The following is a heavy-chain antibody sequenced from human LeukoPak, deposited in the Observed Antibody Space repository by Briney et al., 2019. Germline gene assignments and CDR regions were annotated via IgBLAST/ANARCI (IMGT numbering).Heavy chain of an antibody. V-gene: IGHV4-59*01. J-gene: IGHJ4*02. D-gene: IGHD2-21*02. CDR1: GGSISSYY. CDR2: IYYSGST. Sequence: PSETLSLTCTVSGGSISSYYWSWIRQPPGEGLEWIGDIYYSGSTNYNPSLKSRVTISVDTSKNQFSLKLSYVTAADTAVYYCARGVTPFERFDYWGQGTLVTVSS. CDR3: ARGVTPFERFDY.